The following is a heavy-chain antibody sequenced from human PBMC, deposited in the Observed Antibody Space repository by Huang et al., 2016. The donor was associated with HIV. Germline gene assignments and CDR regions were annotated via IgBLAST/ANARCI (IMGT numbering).Heavy chain of an antibody. Sequence: QLQLQGSGPGLVKPSDTLSLTCTVSGGSITSSSYYWGWIRQPPGKGLEWVGSIYYRGSTDYTPSLKSRVTVSVDTSKNQFSLKLSSVTAADTAVYYCARHFSYYDSSGYTPWDAFDIWGQGTMVTVSS. CDR3: ARHFSYYDSSGYTPWDAFDI. V-gene: IGHV4-39*01. J-gene: IGHJ3*02. D-gene: IGHD3-22*01. CDR1: GGSITSSSYY. CDR2: IYYRGST.